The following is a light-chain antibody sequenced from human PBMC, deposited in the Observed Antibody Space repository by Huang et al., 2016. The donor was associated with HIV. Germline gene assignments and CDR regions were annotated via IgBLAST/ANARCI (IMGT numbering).Light chain of an antibody. CDR3: QQYKSYPFT. CDR2: AAS. Sequence: DIQMTQSPSSLSASIGDRVTITCRASQGIRNLLAWIQQKPGKAPRSLIYAASSLRSGDPSNFSGSGSGTEFTLTINSLQPEDFATYYCQQYKSYPFTFGLGTRLEIK. V-gene: IGKV1-16*02. J-gene: IGKJ5*01. CDR1: QGIRNL.